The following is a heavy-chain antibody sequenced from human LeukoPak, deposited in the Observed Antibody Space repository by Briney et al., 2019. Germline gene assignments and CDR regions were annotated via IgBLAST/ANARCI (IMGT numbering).Heavy chain of an antibody. Sequence: ASVKVSCKASGYTFTSYYMHWVRQAPGQGLEWMGIINPSGGSTSYAQKFQGRVTMTRDMSTSTVYMELSSLRSEDTAVYYCARGPQEPLRYFDWLSKGYFDYWGQGTLVTVSS. CDR3: ARGPQEPLRYFDWLSKGYFDY. CDR2: INPSGGST. V-gene: IGHV1-46*01. J-gene: IGHJ4*02. CDR1: GYTFTSYY. D-gene: IGHD3-9*01.